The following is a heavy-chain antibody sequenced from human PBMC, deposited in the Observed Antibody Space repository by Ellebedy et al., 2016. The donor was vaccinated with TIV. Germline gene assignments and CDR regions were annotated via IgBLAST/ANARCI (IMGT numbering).Heavy chain of an antibody. V-gene: IGHV3-7*01. CDR2: IKQDGSEK. Sequence: GGSLRLSCAASGFSFSNYWMSWVRQAPGKGLEWVANIKQDGSEKYYVDSVKGRFTISRDNAKNSLYLQMISLRAEDTAVYYCASDGSYGDFLSPTHAFENWGQGTMVIVSS. CDR1: GFSFSNYW. J-gene: IGHJ3*02. CDR3: ASDGSYGDFLSPTHAFEN. D-gene: IGHD4-17*01.